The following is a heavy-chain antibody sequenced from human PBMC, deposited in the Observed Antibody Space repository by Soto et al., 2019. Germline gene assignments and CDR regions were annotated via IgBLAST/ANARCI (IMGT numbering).Heavy chain of an antibody. CDR2: ISVSGRST. CDR1: GFIFSSDA. J-gene: IGHJ4*02. V-gene: IGHV3-23*01. Sequence: VQLLESGGGLVQPGGSLRLSCAASGFIFSSDAISWVRQAPGKGQEWVSTISVSGRSTYYADYVKGRFTISRDNSKNTLYLQMNSLRAEDTAVYYCAKGSPQGMHYFDYSVPGTLVTVSS. CDR3: AKGSPQGMHYFDY.